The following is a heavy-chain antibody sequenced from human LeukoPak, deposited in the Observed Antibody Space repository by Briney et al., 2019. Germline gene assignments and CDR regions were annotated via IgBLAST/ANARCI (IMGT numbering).Heavy chain of an antibody. Sequence: SGGSLRLSCAASGFTFSNYNTNWVRQAPGKGLEWVSYISSSSSTIYYADSVKGRFTISRDNAKNSLYLQMNSLRDEDTAVYYCAREMVYAKNWFDPWGQGTLVTVFS. CDR3: AREMVYAKNWFDP. V-gene: IGHV3-48*02. D-gene: IGHD2-8*01. CDR1: GFTFSNYN. CDR2: ISSSSSTI. J-gene: IGHJ5*02.